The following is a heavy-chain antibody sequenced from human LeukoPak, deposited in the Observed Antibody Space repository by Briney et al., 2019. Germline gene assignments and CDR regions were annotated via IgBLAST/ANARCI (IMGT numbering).Heavy chain of an antibody. CDR2: ISAYNGNT. CDR1: GYTFTSYG. V-gene: IGHV1-18*01. CDR3: AATPGCSGGSCYLVWFDP. Sequence: ASVKVSCKASGYTFTSYGISWVRQAPGQGLEWMGWISAYNGNTNYAQKLQGRVTMTTDTSTSTAYMELRSLRSDDTAVYYCAATPGCSGGSCYLVWFDPWGQGTQVTVSS. J-gene: IGHJ5*02. D-gene: IGHD2-15*01.